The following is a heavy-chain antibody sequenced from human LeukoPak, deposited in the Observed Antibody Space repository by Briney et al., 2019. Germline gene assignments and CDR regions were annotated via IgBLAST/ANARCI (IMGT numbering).Heavy chain of an antibody. CDR2: ISYDGSNK. CDR1: GFTFSSYG. V-gene: IGHV3-30*03. CDR3: ARVPFDWCPFDL. D-gene: IGHD3-9*01. Sequence: SGGSLRLSCAASGFTFSSYGMHWVRQAPGKGLEWVAVISYDGSNKYYADSVKGRFTISRDNSKNTLYLQMNSLRAEDTAVYYCARVPFDWCPFDLWGRGTLVTVSS. J-gene: IGHJ2*01.